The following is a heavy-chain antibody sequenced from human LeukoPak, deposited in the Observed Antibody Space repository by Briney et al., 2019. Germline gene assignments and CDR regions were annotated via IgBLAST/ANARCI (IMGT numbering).Heavy chain of an antibody. V-gene: IGHV3-23*01. CDR1: GFTFSNYA. J-gene: IGHJ4*02. Sequence: PGGSLRLSRAGSGFTFSNYAMTWVRQAPGKGLEWVSAISDSGTTTYYADSAKGRFTISRDNSKNTLYLQMNSLRAEDTALYYCAKALGAAAYGTARDHWGQGTLVTVSS. CDR3: AKALGAAAYGTARDH. D-gene: IGHD6-13*01. CDR2: ISDSGTTT.